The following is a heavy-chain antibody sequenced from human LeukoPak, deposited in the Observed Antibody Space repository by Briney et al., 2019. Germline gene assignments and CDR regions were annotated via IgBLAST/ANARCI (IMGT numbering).Heavy chain of an antibody. D-gene: IGHD4-11*01. CDR1: GGSISSTTYY. Sequence: SETLSLTCTVSGGSISSTTYYWGWIRQPPGKGLEWIGSIYYSGSAFYNPSLKSRVTISVDTSKNQFSLKLSSVTAADTAVYYCARHPHDYSNFLRWFDPWGQGTLVTVSS. CDR2: IYYSGSA. V-gene: IGHV4-39*01. CDR3: ARHPHDYSNFLRWFDP. J-gene: IGHJ5*02.